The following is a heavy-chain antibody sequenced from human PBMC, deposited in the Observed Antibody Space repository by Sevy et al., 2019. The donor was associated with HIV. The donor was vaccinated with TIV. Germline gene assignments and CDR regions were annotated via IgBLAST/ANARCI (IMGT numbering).Heavy chain of an antibody. CDR3: ARTGGHGYDL. J-gene: IGHJ4*02. V-gene: IGHV3-21*01. Sequence: GGSPRLSCAASGFTSSDYSMNWVRQAPGKGLEWVSFIRRSSIQVTYADSVKGRFTVYTDSAKNLLYLQMNSLRAEDTAFYYCARTGGHGYDLWGQGTLVTVSS. D-gene: IGHD3-16*01. CDR1: GFTSSDYS. CDR2: IRRSSIQV.